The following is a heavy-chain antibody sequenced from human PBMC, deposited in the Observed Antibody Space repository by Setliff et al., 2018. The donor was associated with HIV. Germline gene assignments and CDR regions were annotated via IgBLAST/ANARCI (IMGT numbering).Heavy chain of an antibody. CDR3: ARDKRASFDGLDV. CDR2: IFHTGSS. V-gene: IGHV4-59*01. CDR1: GGSMSNYY. Sequence: TSETLSLTCSVSGGSMSNYYWSWVRQPPGKGLEWMGDIFHTGSSTYNPSLKSRVTISLDTSKNQFYLKLTSVTAADTAVYYCARDKRASFDGLDVWGQGTTVTVS. D-gene: IGHD1-1*01. J-gene: IGHJ6*02.